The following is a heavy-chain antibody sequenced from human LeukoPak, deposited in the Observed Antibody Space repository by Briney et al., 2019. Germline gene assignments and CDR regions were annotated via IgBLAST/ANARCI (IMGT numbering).Heavy chain of an antibody. Sequence: PSGTLSLTCTVSGGSISSYYWSWIRQPPGKGLEWIGYIYYSGSTNYNPSLKSRVTISVDTSKNQFSLKLSPVTAADTAVYYCARGVGATYDLWGRGTLVTVSS. V-gene: IGHV4-59*01. CDR3: ARGVGATYDL. CDR1: GGSISSYY. D-gene: IGHD1-26*01. J-gene: IGHJ2*01. CDR2: IYYSGST.